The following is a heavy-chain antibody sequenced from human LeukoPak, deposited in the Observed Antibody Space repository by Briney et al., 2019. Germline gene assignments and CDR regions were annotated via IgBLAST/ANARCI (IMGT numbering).Heavy chain of an antibody. CDR2: VNPRPVGT. J-gene: IGHJ3*01. V-gene: IGHV1-2*02. D-gene: IGHD3-3*01. CDR3: AREFSSKLEWLAYVTGDDAFDV. Sequence: ASVKVSCKAFGYSFTGYHLHWVRQAPRQGLEWMGWVNPRPVGTNYARKFQGRVTTTRDTSINTVNMELSRLTSDDTAVYYCAREFSSKLEWLAYVTGDDAFDVWGQGTMITVS. CDR1: GYSFTGYH.